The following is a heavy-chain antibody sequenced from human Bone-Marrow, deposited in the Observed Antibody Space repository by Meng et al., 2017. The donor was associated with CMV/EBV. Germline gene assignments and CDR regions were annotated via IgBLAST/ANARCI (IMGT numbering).Heavy chain of an antibody. D-gene: IGHD3-3*01. Sequence: SAKVSCKASGGTFSSYAISWVLQAPGQGLEWRGGIIPIFGTANYAQKFQGRVTITTDESTSTAYMELSSLRSEDTAVYYCARWRRGCRPICNWFDPWGQGTLVTVYS. CDR2: IIPIFGTA. V-gene: IGHV1-69*05. J-gene: IGHJ5*02. CDR1: GGTFSSYA. CDR3: ARWRRGCRPICNWFDP.